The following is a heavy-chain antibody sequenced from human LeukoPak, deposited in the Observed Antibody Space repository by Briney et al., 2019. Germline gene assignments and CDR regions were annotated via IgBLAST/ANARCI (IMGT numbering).Heavy chain of an antibody. V-gene: IGHV3-7*01. CDR3: ATDRNEGKYYDY. CDR2: IKQDGSEK. J-gene: IGHJ4*02. CDR1: GFTFSSYW. D-gene: IGHD2/OR15-2a*01. Sequence: GGSLRLSCAASGFTFSSYWMSWVRQAPGKGLEWVANIKQDGSEKYYVDSVKGRFTVSRDNAKSTLYLQMDSLRAEDTAVYYCATDRNEGKYYDYWGQGTLVTVSS.